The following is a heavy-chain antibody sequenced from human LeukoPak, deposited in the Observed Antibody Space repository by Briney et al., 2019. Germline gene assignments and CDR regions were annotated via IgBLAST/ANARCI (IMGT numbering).Heavy chain of an antibody. Sequence: SETLSLTCTVAGGSIISFYWSWIRHPPGKGPGSIGYIYYKGNTNYSPSLTSRVTISLDTSKNQFSLKLSSLTAADTAVYYCARGLVGYHRTIDYWGQGTLVTVSS. CDR2: IYYKGNT. D-gene: IGHD2-8*02. CDR3: ARGLVGYHRTIDY. CDR1: GGSIISFY. J-gene: IGHJ4*02. V-gene: IGHV4-59*01.